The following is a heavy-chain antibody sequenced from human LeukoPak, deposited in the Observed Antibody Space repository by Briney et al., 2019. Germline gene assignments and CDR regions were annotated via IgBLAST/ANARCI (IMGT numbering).Heavy chain of an antibody. CDR3: ARGRGIVVVPAAMAFDY. Sequence: GASVKVSCKASGYIFTSYGISWVRQAPGQGLEWMGWISAYNGNTNYAQKLQGRVTMTTDTSTSTAYMELRSLRSDDTAVYYCARGRGIVVVPAAMAFDYWGQGTLVTVSS. J-gene: IGHJ4*02. V-gene: IGHV1-18*01. CDR2: ISAYNGNT. CDR1: GYIFTSYG. D-gene: IGHD2-2*01.